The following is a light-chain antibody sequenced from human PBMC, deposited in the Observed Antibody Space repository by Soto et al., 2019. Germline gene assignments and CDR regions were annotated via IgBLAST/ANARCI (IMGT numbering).Light chain of an antibody. CDR3: QQYGYSPYT. Sequence: EVMMTQFPDTVSVTPGEAVTLSCGASQSVRTNLAWYQQRPGQAPRLLIHYSSTRASDIPARFSGSGSGTNFTLAISSLQSEDFAVYYCQQYGYSPYTFGQGTRLEIK. V-gene: IGKV3D-15*02. J-gene: IGKJ5*01. CDR1: QSVRTN. CDR2: YSS.